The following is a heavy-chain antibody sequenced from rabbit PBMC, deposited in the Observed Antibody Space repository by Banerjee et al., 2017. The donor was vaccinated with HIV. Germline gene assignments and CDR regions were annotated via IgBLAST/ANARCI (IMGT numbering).Heavy chain of an antibody. D-gene: IGHD1-1*01. J-gene: IGHJ4*01. CDR3: AREDVGGSVSL. CDR1: GFSFSDKA. V-gene: IGHV1S7*01. Sequence: QLLESGGGLVKPEGSLKLSCTASGFSFSDKAVMCWVRQAPGKGLEWIGIIYPITETTYYANWVNGRFTISSDNAQNTVDLQMNSLTAADTATYFCAREDVGGSVSLWGPGTLVTVS. CDR2: IYPITETT.